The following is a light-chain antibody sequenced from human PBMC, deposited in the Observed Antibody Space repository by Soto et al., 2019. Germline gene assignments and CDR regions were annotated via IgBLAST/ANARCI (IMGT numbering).Light chain of an antibody. J-gene: IGKJ1*01. CDR2: GAL. CDR1: QTVRGRF. V-gene: IGKV3-20*01. Sequence: EIVLTQSPGTLSLSPGERATLSCRASQTVRGRFLAWYQQKPGQAPRLLIYGALSRATGIPDRFSGSGSGTNFCLTISSLLPEDFAIYYCQQRSICSPWTFGQGTKVDIK. CDR3: QQRSICSPWT.